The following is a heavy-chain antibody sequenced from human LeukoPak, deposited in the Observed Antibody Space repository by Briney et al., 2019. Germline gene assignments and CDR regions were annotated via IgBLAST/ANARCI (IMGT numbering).Heavy chain of an antibody. D-gene: IGHD6-19*01. V-gene: IGHV3-33*01. CDR1: GFTFSSYG. CDR2: IWYDGSNK. J-gene: IGHJ6*02. Sequence: PGRSLRLSCAASGFTFSSYGMHWVRQAPGKGLEWVAVIWYDGSNKYYADSVKGRFTISRDNSKNTLYLQMNSLRAEDTAVYYCAREDSSGTYGMDVWGQGTTVTVSS. CDR3: AREDSSGTYGMDV.